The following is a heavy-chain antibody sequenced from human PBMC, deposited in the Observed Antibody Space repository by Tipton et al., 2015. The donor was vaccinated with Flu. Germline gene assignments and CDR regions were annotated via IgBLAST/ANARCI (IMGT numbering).Heavy chain of an antibody. Sequence: GLVKPSGTLSLTCAVSGGSISSSNWWSWVRQPPGKGLEWIGEIYHSGSTNYNPSLKSRVTISVDKSKNQFSLKLSSVTAADTAVYYCARWERYCTNGVCENYYGMDVWGQGTTVTVSS. CDR3: ARWERYCTNGVCENYYGMDV. J-gene: IGHJ6*02. D-gene: IGHD2-8*01. CDR1: GGSISSSNW. V-gene: IGHV4-4*02. CDR2: IYHSGST.